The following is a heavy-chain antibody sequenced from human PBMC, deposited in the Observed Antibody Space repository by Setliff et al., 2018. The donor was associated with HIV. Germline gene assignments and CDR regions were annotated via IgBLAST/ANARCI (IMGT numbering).Heavy chain of an antibody. CDR2: IYTSGSV. Sequence: PSETLSLPCTVSGGSISSYYWSWIRQPPGKGLEWIGYIYTSGSVNYNPSLNSRVTISVDTSKNQFSLKVNSVTAADTAVYYCARSPRIGVAGEFEYWGQGTLVTSPQ. CDR1: GGSISSYY. D-gene: IGHD6-19*01. V-gene: IGHV4-4*09. J-gene: IGHJ4*02. CDR3: ARSPRIGVAGEFEY.